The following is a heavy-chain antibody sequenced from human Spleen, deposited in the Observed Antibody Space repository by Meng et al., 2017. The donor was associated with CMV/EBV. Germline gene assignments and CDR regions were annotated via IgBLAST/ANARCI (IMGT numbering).Heavy chain of an antibody. CDR3: AKDRGYSGSSFDY. D-gene: IGHD1-26*01. CDR1: GYTFSDSS. V-gene: IGHV1-2*02. J-gene: IGHJ4*02. CDR2: INPNNGGT. Sequence: KASGYTFSDSSIHWVRQAPGRGLEWMGWINPNNGGTDYAQKFQGRVTMTRDTSISTAYMEVTRLTSDDTAIYLCAKDRGYSGSSFDYWGQGTLVTVSS.